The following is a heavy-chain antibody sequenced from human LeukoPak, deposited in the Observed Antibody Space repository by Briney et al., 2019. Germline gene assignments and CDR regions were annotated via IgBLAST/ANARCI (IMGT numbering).Heavy chain of an antibody. Sequence: ASVKVSRKASGYTFTSYDVNWVRQATGQGPEWIGWMNPSTGNTGYAQKFQGRVTMTRNTSISTAYMELSSLRSEDTAVYYCARGRDFWSGTKNCFDPWGQGTLVTVSS. CDR1: GYTFTSYD. J-gene: IGHJ5*02. D-gene: IGHD3-3*01. CDR3: ARGRDFWSGTKNCFDP. CDR2: MNPSTGNT. V-gene: IGHV1-8*01.